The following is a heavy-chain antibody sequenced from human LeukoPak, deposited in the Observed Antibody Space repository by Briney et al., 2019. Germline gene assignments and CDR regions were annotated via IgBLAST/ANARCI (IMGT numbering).Heavy chain of an antibody. D-gene: IGHD2-21*02. Sequence: GGSLRLSCAASGFTFSSYSMNWVRQAPGKGLEWVSYISSSSSTIYYADSVKGRFTISRDNAKNSLYLQMNSLRAEDTAVYYCARGACGGDCYSDYWGQGTLVTVSS. V-gene: IGHV3-48*04. CDR1: GFTFSSYS. CDR3: ARGACGGDCYSDY. CDR2: ISSSSSTI. J-gene: IGHJ4*02.